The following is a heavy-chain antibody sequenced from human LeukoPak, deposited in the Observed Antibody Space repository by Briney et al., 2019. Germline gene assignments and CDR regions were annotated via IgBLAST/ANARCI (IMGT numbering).Heavy chain of an antibody. D-gene: IGHD1-14*01. J-gene: IGHJ4*02. CDR3: ARVRYCDY. Sequence: PGGSLRLSCAASGFTVSNNYMSWVRQAPGKGLEWVSMISHSGGITYYADSVKGRFTNSRDNSRNTLYLQMNSLRAEDTAVYYCARVRYCDYWGQGTLVTVSS. CDR2: ISHSGGIT. CDR1: GFTVSNNY. V-gene: IGHV3-53*01.